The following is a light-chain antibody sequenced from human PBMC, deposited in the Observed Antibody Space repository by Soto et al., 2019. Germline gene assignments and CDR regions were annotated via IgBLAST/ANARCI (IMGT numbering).Light chain of an antibody. CDR1: QRISSN. V-gene: IGKV3-15*01. CDR2: GAS. CDR3: QHYNNWPPQT. J-gene: IGKJ1*01. Sequence: EVVMTQSPATLSVSPGERATLSCRASQRISSNLAWYQQRRGQAPRLLIYGASTRAPGIPARFSGSGSETEFTLTISCLQSEDFAVYYCQHYNNWPPQTFGQGTKVEIK.